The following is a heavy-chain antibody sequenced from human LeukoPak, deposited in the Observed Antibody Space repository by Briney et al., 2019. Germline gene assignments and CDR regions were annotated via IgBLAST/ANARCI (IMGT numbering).Heavy chain of an antibody. CDR2: IYHSGNT. CDR1: GGSISGSY. Sequence: PSETLSLTRTVSGGSISGSYWTWIRQPPGKGLEWIAYIYHSGNTNYNPSLKSRVTISVDTSKNQFSLKLSSVTAADTAVYYCARVGGGYSVDYWGQGTLVTVSS. CDR3: ARVGGGYSVDY. J-gene: IGHJ4*02. D-gene: IGHD3-16*01. V-gene: IGHV4-59*01.